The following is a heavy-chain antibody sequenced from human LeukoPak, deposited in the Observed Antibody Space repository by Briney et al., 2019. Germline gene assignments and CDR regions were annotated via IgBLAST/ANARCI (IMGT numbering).Heavy chain of an antibody. CDR1: GYTFTRFD. Sequence: ASVKVSCKASGYTFTRFDINWVRQAPGQGLEWMGWMIPKSGETAYAQKFQGRVTMTRNTAISTAYLELTGLTSDDTAVYYFARGTDSAYWGQGTLVTVSS. CDR3: ARGTDSAY. V-gene: IGHV1-8*02. D-gene: IGHD4-11*01. CDR2: MIPKSGET. J-gene: IGHJ4*02.